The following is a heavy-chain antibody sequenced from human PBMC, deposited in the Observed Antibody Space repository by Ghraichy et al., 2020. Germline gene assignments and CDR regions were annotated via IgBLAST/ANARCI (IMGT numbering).Heavy chain of an antibody. Sequence: GESLNISCTASGFTFSDYYMSWIRQAPGKGLEWVSYISTDGSSIYYADSVKGRFTLSRDNARNSLFLQMSSLRDEDTAVYYCARATGLEDYWGQGTLVTVSS. CDR2: ISTDGSSI. J-gene: IGHJ4*02. CDR3: ARATGLEDY. V-gene: IGHV3-11*01. CDR1: GFTFSDYY. D-gene: IGHD2-8*02.